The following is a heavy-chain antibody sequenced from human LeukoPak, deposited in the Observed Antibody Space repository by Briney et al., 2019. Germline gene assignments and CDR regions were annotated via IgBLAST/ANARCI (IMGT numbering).Heavy chain of an antibody. V-gene: IGHV1-69*05. Sequence: SVNVSCKATGGTFSSYAISWVRQAPGQGLEWMGGIIPIFGTANYAQKFQGRVTISTDESTCTAYMELSILRSEDTAVYYCSRDSSGWYLDYWGQGTLVTVSS. J-gene: IGHJ4*02. CDR2: IIPIFGTA. D-gene: IGHD6-25*01. CDR3: SRDSSGWYLDY. CDR1: GGTFSSYA.